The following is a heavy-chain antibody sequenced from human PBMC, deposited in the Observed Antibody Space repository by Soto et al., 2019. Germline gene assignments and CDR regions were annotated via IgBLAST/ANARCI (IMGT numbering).Heavy chain of an antibody. J-gene: IGHJ4*02. CDR1: GFTFSSYA. CDR2: IWYDGSNK. Sequence: GGSLRLSCAASGFTFSSYAMHWVRQAPGKGLEWVAVIWYDGSNKYYADSVKGRFTISRDNSKNTLYLQMNSLRAEDTAVYYCARDGSDYGDYYFDHWGQGTLVTVSS. CDR3: ARDGSDYGDYYFDH. V-gene: IGHV3-33*08. D-gene: IGHD4-17*01.